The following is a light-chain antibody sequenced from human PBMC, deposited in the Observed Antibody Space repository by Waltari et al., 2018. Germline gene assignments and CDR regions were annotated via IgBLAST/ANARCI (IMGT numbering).Light chain of an antibody. CDR2: WAS. CDR3: QQYFSSPYT. Sequence: DNVMTQSPDSLAVSLGERATINCKSSQTLLYTSNNKNYLTWYQQKSGQPPKVLIFWASTRESGVAERCNGSGSGTDFTLTINRLQPEDVAVYFCQQYFSSPYTFDQGTKLEIK. CDR1: QTLLYTSNNKNY. J-gene: IGKJ2*01. V-gene: IGKV4-1*01.